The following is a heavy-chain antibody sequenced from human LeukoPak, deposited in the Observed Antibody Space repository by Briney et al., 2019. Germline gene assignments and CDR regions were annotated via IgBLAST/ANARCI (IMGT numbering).Heavy chain of an antibody. Sequence: ASVKVSCKASGYTFTNYDIHWVRQAPGQGLEWMGIINPSGGSTSYAQKFQGRVTMTRDTSTSTVYMELSSLRSEDTAVYYCARDGSGSLDYWGQGTLVTVSS. CDR2: INPSGGST. CDR1: GYTFTNYD. CDR3: ARDGSGSLDY. D-gene: IGHD3-10*01. J-gene: IGHJ4*02. V-gene: IGHV1-46*01.